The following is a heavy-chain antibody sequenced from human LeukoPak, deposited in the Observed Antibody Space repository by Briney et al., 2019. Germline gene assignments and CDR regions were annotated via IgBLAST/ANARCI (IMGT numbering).Heavy chain of an antibody. J-gene: IGHJ3*02. CDR3: ASQYCSSTSCYLGAFGI. CDR2: ISSSSSYI. V-gene: IGHV3-21*01. D-gene: IGHD2-2*01. Sequence: GGSLRLSCAASGFTFSSYSMNWVRQAPGKGLEWVPSISSSSSYIYYADSVKGRFTISRDNAKNSLYLQMNSLRAEDTAVYYCASQYCSSTSCYLGAFGIWGQGTMVTVSS. CDR1: GFTFSSYS.